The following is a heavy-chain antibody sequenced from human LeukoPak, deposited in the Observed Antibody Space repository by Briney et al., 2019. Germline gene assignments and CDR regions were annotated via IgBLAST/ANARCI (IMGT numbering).Heavy chain of an antibody. CDR1: GGSISSYY. CDR2: INHSGST. J-gene: IGHJ4*02. CDR3: VRDLRSADY. V-gene: IGHV4-34*01. Sequence: SETLSLTCTVSGGSISSYYWSWIRQPPGKGLEWIGEINHSGSTNYNPSLKSRVTISVDTSKNQFSLKLSSVTAEDTAVYYCVRDLRSADYWGQGTLVIVSS. D-gene: IGHD3-10*02.